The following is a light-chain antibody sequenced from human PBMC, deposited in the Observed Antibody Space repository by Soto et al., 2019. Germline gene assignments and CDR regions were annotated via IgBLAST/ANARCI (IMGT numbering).Light chain of an antibody. CDR1: QSVRSN. CDR3: QQYNNWPPWT. V-gene: IGKV3-15*01. CDR2: AAS. Sequence: EIVMTQSPATLSVSPGELATLSFSASQSVRSNLAWYQQRPGQAPRLLIYAASTRATGIPARFSGSGSGTEFTLTIDSLQSEDFAVYYCQQYNNWPPWTFGQGTKVDIK. J-gene: IGKJ1*01.